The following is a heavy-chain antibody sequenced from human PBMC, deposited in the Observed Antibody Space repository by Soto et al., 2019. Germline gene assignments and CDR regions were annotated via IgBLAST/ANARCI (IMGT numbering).Heavy chain of an antibody. J-gene: IGHJ3*02. Sequence: GGSLRLSCAASGFTFSSYAMSWVRQAPGKGLEWVSAISGSGGSTYYADSVKGRFTISRDNSKNTLYLQMNSLRVEDTAVYYCAKDPGGIVVVVAATGAFDIWGQGTMVTVSS. V-gene: IGHV3-23*01. D-gene: IGHD2-15*01. CDR3: AKDPGGIVVVVAATGAFDI. CDR1: GFTFSSYA. CDR2: ISGSGGST.